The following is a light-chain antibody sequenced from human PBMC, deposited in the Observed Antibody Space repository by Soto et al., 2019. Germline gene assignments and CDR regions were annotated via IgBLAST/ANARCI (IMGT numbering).Light chain of an antibody. CDR1: SSDVGGYNY. J-gene: IGLJ2*01. V-gene: IGLV2-11*01. Sequence: QSALTQPRSVSGSPGQSVTISCTGTSSDVGGYNYVSWYQQHPGKAPKLVIYDVSKRPSGVPDRFSGSKSGNTASLTISGLQAEDEADYYGCSHAGSYTFVFGGGTKLTVL. CDR2: DVS. CDR3: CSHAGSYTFV.